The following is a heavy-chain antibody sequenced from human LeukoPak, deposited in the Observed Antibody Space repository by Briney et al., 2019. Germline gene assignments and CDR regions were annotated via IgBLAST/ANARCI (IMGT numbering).Heavy chain of an antibody. V-gene: IGHV3-7*01. CDR1: GFTFSSYW. CDR3: ARDLIDYGSSEGY. Sequence: PGGSLRLSCAASGFTFSSYWMSWVRQAPGKGLEWVANIKQDGSEKYYVDSVKGRFTISRDNAKNSLYLQMNSLRAEDTAVYYCARDLIDYGSSEGYWGQGTLVTVSS. CDR2: IKQDGSEK. D-gene: IGHD3-22*01. J-gene: IGHJ4*02.